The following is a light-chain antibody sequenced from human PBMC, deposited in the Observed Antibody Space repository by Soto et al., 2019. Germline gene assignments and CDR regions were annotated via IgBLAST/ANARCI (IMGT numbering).Light chain of an antibody. CDR3: LQWYDYPCT. V-gene: IGKV1-6*01. CDR1: QSITKC. CDR2: AAS. Sequence: AIQMTQSPSSLSASVGDRVTITCRASQSITKCLGWYQQKPGRAPKLLMYAASSLHSGVPSRFSGSGSGSEFTLTISSLQPDDFATYYCLQWYDYPCTFGQGTKLEIK. J-gene: IGKJ2*02.